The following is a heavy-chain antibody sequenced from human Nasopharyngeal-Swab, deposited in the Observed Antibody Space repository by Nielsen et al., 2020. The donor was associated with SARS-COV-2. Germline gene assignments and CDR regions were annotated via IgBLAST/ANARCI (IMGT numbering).Heavy chain of an antibody. CDR2: ISGSGGST. Sequence: VRQAPGKGLEWVSAISGSGGSTYYADSVKGRFTISRDNSKNTLYLQMNSLRAEDTVVYYCAKGPLADYWGQGTLVTVSS. J-gene: IGHJ4*02. D-gene: IGHD3-3*02. CDR3: AKGPLADY. V-gene: IGHV3-23*01.